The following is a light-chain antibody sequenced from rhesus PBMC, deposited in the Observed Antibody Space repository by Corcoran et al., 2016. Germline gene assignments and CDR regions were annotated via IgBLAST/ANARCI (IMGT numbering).Light chain of an antibody. CDR2: KAS. V-gene: IGKV1-74*01. CDR1: ENVNNY. Sequence: DIQMTQSPSSLSASVGDRVTIPCRASENVNNYLNWSQQKPGKAPKLLIYKASTLQSGVPSRFRGSGSGTDYTFTISSLQPEDVATYYCQHGYGTPRTFGQGTKVEIK. CDR3: QHGYGTPRT. J-gene: IGKJ1*01.